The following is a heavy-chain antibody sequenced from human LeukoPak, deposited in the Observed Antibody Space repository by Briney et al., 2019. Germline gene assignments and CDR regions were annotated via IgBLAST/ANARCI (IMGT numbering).Heavy chain of an antibody. J-gene: IGHJ4*02. D-gene: IGHD2-15*01. CDR2: IKSKTDGGTS. V-gene: IGHV3-15*01. CDR3: ATFGSFYC. Sequence: GGSLRLSCAASGFTVSSNYMSWVRQAPGKGLEWVGRIKSKTDGGTSEYAAPVKGRFTISRDDSKNTLYLQLNSLKTEDTGVYYCATFGSFYCWGQGTLVTVSS. CDR1: GFTVSSNY.